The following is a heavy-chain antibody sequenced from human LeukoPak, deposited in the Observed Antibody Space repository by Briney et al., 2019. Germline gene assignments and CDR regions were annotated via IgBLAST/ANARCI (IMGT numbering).Heavy chain of an antibody. Sequence: SETLSLTCAVYGGSFSGYYWSWIRQPPGKGLEWIGEINHSGSTNYNPSLKSRVTISVDTSKNQFSLKLSSVTAADTAVYYCARRPSDFWSGYPYYFDYWGQGTLVTVSS. CDR2: INHSGST. CDR1: GGSFSGYY. V-gene: IGHV4-34*01. D-gene: IGHD3-3*01. CDR3: ARRPSDFWSGYPYYFDY. J-gene: IGHJ4*02.